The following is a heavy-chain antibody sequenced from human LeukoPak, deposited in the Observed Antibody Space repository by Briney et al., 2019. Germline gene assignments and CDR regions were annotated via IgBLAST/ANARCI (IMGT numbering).Heavy chain of an antibody. Sequence: GGSLRLSCAASGFTFSSYSMNWVRQAPGKGLEWVSSISSSSTYIYYADSVKGRFTISRDNAKNSLYLQMNSLRAEDTAVYYCARLFEASSWYEYYYYYGMDVWGQGTTVTVPS. CDR1: GFTFSSYS. V-gene: IGHV3-21*01. CDR3: ARLFEASSWYEYYYYYGMDV. J-gene: IGHJ6*02. D-gene: IGHD6-13*01. CDR2: ISSSSTYI.